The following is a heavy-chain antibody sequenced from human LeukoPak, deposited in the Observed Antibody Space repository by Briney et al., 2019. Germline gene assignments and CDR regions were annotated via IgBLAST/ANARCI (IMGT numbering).Heavy chain of an antibody. D-gene: IGHD6-19*01. CDR2: IYTSGST. CDR3: AKGSSGWYPDYYMDV. CDR1: GGSISSYY. Sequence: SETLSLTCTVSGGSISSYYWSWIRQPAGKGLEWIGRIYTSGSTNYNPSLKSRVTMSVDTSKNQFSLKLSSVTAADTAVYYCAKGSSGWYPDYYMDVWGQGTTVTVSS. V-gene: IGHV4-4*07. J-gene: IGHJ6*03.